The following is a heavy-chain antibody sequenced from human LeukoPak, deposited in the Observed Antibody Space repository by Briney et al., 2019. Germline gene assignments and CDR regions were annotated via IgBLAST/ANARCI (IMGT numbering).Heavy chain of an antibody. CDR3: ARDDRYTSCN. CDR1: GFTFSRYW. Sequence: GGSQRLSCAVSGFTFSRYWMSWVRQGPGKGLEGMANINQDGSEIYYVDSVKGQFTISRDNAKSSLYLKMNSLRAEATAVYYCARDDRYTSCNWGQGTLVTVSS. CDR2: INQDGSEI. J-gene: IGHJ4*02. D-gene: IGHD5-18*01. V-gene: IGHV3-7*05.